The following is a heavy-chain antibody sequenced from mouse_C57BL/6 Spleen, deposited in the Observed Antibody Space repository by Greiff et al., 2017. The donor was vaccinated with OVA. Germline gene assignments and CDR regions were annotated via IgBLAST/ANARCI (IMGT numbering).Heavy chain of an antibody. D-gene: IGHD1-1*01. CDR1: GYAFSSYW. J-gene: IGHJ1*03. Sequence: QVQLKQSGAELVKPGASVKISCKASGYAFSSYWMNWVKQRPGKGLEWIGQIYPGDGDTNYNGKFKGKATLTADKSSSTAYMQLSSLTSEDSAVYFCARAGFITTVGDVWGTGTTVTVSS. CDR3: ARAGFITTVGDV. CDR2: IYPGDGDT. V-gene: IGHV1-80*01.